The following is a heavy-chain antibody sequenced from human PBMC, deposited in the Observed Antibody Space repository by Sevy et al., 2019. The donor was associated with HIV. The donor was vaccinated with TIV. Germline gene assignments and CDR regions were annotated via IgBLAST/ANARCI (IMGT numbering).Heavy chain of an antibody. CDR2: INPNSGGT. CDR1: GYTFTGYY. V-gene: IGHV1-2*06. J-gene: IGHJ3*02. CDR3: ARGKADARAFDI. D-gene: IGHD3-10*01. Sequence: ASVKVSCKASGYTFTGYYMHWVRQAPGQGLEWMGRINPNSGGTNYAQKFQGRVTMTRDTSISTAYMELSRLGSDDTAVYYCARGKADARAFDIWGQGTMVTVSS.